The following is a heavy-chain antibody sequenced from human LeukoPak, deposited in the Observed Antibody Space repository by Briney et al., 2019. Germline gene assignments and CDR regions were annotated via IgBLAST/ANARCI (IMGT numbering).Heavy chain of an antibody. V-gene: IGHV3-21*01. D-gene: IGHD4-23*01. CDR2: ISSSSSYI. CDR3: ARAVASGTAFDI. CDR1: GFTFSSYS. Sequence: PGGSLRLSCAASGFTFSSYSMNWVRQAPGKGLEWVLSISSSSSYIYYADSVKGRFTISRDNAKNSLYLQMNSLRAVDTAVYYCARAVASGTAFDIWGQGTMVTVSS. J-gene: IGHJ3*02.